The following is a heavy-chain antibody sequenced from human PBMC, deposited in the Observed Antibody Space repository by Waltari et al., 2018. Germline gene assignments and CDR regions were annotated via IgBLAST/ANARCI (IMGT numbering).Heavy chain of an antibody. D-gene: IGHD2-15*01. CDR1: GFSLSTSGMR. CDR2: IDWDDDK. V-gene: IGHV2-70*04. Sequence: QVTLKESGPALVKPTQTLTLTCTFSGFSLSTSGMRVSWIRQPPGKALEWLARIDWDDDKFYSTSLKTRLTISKDTSKNQVVLTMTNMDPVDTATYYCARMLRYCSGGSCYLVGAFDIWGQGTMVTVSS. CDR3: ARMLRYCSGGSCYLVGAFDI. J-gene: IGHJ3*02.